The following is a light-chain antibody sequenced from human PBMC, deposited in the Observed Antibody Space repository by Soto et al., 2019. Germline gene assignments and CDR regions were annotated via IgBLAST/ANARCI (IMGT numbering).Light chain of an antibody. J-gene: IGLJ2*01. CDR1: ASDVGGYGN. V-gene: IGLV2-14*01. Sequence: QSVLTQPASVSGSPGQSIAISCTGTASDVGGYGNLSWYQQHPGKAPKLIIYEVTNRPSGVSNRFSGSKSGNTASLTISGLQAEDEADYYCSSYTRSSTLVVFGGGTKVTVL. CDR3: SSYTRSSTLVV. CDR2: EVT.